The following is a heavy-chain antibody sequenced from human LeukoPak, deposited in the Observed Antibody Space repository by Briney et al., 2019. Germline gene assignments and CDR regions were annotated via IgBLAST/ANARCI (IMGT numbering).Heavy chain of an antibody. CDR1: GYRFISFW. D-gene: IGHD6-6*01. Sequence: GESLKISCNGPGYRFISFWIGWVRQMPGKGLEWMGIIYPGDSDTRYSPSFEGQVTISADKSISTAYLQWSSLKASDTAMYYCARPGREYSSSSGCDYWGQGTLVTVSS. J-gene: IGHJ4*02. CDR2: IYPGDSDT. V-gene: IGHV5-51*01. CDR3: ARPGREYSSSSGCDY.